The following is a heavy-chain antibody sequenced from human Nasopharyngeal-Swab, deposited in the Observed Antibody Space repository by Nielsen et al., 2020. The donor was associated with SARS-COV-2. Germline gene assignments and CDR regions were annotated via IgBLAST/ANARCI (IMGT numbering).Heavy chain of an antibody. J-gene: IGHJ4*02. CDR2: ISSGSDISV. CDR3: ARDGGRGKSYVMWDY. Sequence: GESLKISCAASGFTLSDFYMSWIRQAPGKGLEWLSKISSGSDISVDYADSVKGRFTISRDNAKNSLYLHMDSLGAEDAAVYYCARDGGRGKSYVMWDYWGQGTLVTVSS. V-gene: IGHV3-11*01. CDR1: GFTLSDFY. D-gene: IGHD5-18*01.